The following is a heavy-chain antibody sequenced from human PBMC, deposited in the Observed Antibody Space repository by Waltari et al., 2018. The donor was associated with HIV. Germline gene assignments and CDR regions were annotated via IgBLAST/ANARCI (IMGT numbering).Heavy chain of an antibody. CDR3: ARTSYDSSGYYFYWFDP. J-gene: IGHJ5*02. Sequence: EVQLVQSGAEVKKPGESLKISCKASGYTFTSYWIAWVRQIPGKGLEWMGIIYPGDSDTRYGPSFQGQVTISADKSISTAYLQWSSLKASDTAMYYCARTSYDSSGYYFYWFDPWGQGTLVTVSS. V-gene: IGHV5-51*01. D-gene: IGHD3-22*01. CDR2: IYPGDSDT. CDR1: GYTFTSYW.